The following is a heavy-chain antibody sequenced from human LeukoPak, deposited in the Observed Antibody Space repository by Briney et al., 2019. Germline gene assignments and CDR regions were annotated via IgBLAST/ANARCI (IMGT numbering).Heavy chain of an antibody. J-gene: IGHJ4*02. CDR1: GGSISSYY. Sequence: SETLSLTCTVSGGSISSYYWSWIRQPPGKGLEWIGYIYYSGSTNYNPSLKSRVTISVDTSKNQFSLKLNSVTAADTAVYYCASIIAAAGTDDYWGEGTLVTVSS. CDR2: IYYSGST. CDR3: ASIIAAAGTDDY. D-gene: IGHD6-13*01. V-gene: IGHV4-59*12.